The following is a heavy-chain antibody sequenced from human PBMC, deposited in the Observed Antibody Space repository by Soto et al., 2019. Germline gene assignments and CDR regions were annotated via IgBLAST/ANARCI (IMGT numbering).Heavy chain of an antibody. J-gene: IGHJ5*02. CDR2: VYFSGNT. D-gene: IGHD6-25*01. Sequence: QVQLQESGPGLVTPSETLSLTCTVSGGSLSSYYWTLFRQSPGKGLEWIGYVYFSGNTNYNPSLKSRVIISMHTSKIPFSLRLASVTAADTAFYYCGSVRPSGYVLSWGQGTLVTVAS. CDR3: GSVRPSGYVLS. V-gene: IGHV4-4*08. CDR1: GGSLSSYY.